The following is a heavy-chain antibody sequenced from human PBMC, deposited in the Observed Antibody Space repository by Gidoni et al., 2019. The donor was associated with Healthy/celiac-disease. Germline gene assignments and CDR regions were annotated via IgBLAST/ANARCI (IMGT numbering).Heavy chain of an antibody. D-gene: IGHD2-15*01. CDR1: GFTVSSNY. CDR2: IYSGGST. J-gene: IGHJ6*02. V-gene: IGHV3-53*04. Sequence: EVQLVESGGGLVKPGGSLRLACAASGFTVSSNYMSWVRQAPGKGLEWVSVIYSGGSTYSADSVKCRFTISRHNSKNTLYLQMNSLRAEDTAVYYCARMGLGYCSGGSCYSLSGRMDVWGQGTTVTVSS. CDR3: ARMGLGYCSGGSCYSLSGRMDV.